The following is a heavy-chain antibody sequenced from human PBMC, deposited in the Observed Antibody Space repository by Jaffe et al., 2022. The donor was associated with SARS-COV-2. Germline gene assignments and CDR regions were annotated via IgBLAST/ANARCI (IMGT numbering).Heavy chain of an antibody. CDR1: GFTFSSYA. Sequence: EVQLLESGGGLVQPGGSLRLSCAASGFTFSSYAMSWVRQAPGKGLEWVSAISGSGGSTYYADSVKGRFTISRDNSKNTLYLQMNSLRAEDTAVYYCAKVPADSSSSTYLYFDYWGQGTLVTVSS. V-gene: IGHV3-23*01. CDR3: AKVPADSSSSTYLYFDY. CDR2: ISGSGGST. D-gene: IGHD6-6*01. J-gene: IGHJ4*02.